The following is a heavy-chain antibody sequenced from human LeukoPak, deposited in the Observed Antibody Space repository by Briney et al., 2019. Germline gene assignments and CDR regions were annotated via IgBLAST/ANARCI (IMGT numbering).Heavy chain of an antibody. CDR2: INPNCGGT. V-gene: IGHV1-2*02. CDR1: GYTFTGYY. CDR3: ARFGTERTYYYDSSGYYRHY. Sequence: ASVKVSCKASGYTFTGYYMHWVRQAPGQGLEWMGWINPNCGGTNYAQKFQGRVTMTRDTSISTAYMELSRLRSDDTAVYYCARFGTERTYYYDSSGYYRHYWGQGTLVTVSS. J-gene: IGHJ4*02. D-gene: IGHD3-22*01.